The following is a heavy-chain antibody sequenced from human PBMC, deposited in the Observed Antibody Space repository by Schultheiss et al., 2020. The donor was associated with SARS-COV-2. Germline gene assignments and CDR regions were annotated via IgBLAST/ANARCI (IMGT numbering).Heavy chain of an antibody. CDR1: GGSISSYY. V-gene: IGHV4-59*12. J-gene: IGHJ5*02. CDR2: IYYSGST. CDR3: ARVGFAPYSSGFRHWFDP. Sequence: SQTLSLTCTVSGGSISSYYWSWIRQPPGKGLEWIGYIYYSGSTNYNPSLKSRVTISVDTSKNQFSLKLSSVTAADTAVYYCARVGFAPYSSGFRHWFDPWGQGTLVTVSS. D-gene: IGHD3-22*01.